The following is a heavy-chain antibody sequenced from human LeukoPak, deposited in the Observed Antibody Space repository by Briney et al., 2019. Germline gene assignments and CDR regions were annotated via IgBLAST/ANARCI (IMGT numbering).Heavy chain of an antibody. CDR1: GFSFSDHY. Sequence: GGSLRLSCAASGFSFSDHYMDWVRQAPGKGLEWVGRITYKANSYTTHYAASVEGRFTISRDDSRNSLYLQMNSLKTEDTGVYYCARRLLVHDGFDIWGQGTMVTVSS. V-gene: IGHV3-72*01. CDR3: ARRLLVHDGFDI. D-gene: IGHD3-3*01. J-gene: IGHJ3*02. CDR2: ITYKANSYTT.